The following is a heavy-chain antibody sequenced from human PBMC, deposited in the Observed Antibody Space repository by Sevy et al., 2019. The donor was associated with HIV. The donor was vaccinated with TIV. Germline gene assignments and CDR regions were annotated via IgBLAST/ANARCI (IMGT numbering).Heavy chain of an antibody. J-gene: IGHJ6*03. Sequence: SETLSLTCTVSGGSISSSSYYWGWIRQPPGKGLEWIGSIYYSGSTYYNPSLKSRVTISVDTSKTQFSLKLSSVTAADTAVYYCARLSGDCSGGSCYSWDYYYYYMDVWGKGTTVTV. CDR3: ARLSGDCSGGSCYSWDYYYYYMDV. CDR1: GGSISSSSYY. D-gene: IGHD2-15*01. CDR2: IYYSGST. V-gene: IGHV4-39*01.